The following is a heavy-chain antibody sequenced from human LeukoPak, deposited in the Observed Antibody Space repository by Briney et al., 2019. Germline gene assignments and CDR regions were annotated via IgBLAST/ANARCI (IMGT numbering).Heavy chain of an antibody. V-gene: IGHV4-39*01. CDR3: AKQEAVTATYFYGMDV. CDR1: GGSISSSIYY. D-gene: IGHD2-21*02. CDR2: IYYTGST. J-gene: IGHJ6*02. Sequence: PSDPLSLTCTVSGGSISSSIYYWRWIRQPPGKGLEWIGSIYYTGSTYFNPSLKNRVTISVDTSKNHFSLELSSMTAADTAVYYCAKQEAVTATYFYGMDVWGQGTTVTVSS.